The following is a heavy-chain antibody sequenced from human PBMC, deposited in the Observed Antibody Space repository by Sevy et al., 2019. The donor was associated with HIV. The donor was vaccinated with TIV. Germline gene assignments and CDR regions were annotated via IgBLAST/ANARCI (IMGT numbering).Heavy chain of an antibody. CDR2: IRFDGTIQ. CDR3: ARVLDIVVVPAAIGYYYGMDV. D-gene: IGHD2-2*01. V-gene: IGHV3-30*02. CDR1: GFTFSTYG. J-gene: IGHJ6*02. Sequence: GGSLRLSCAASGFTFSTYGMHWVRQAPGKGLEWVAFIRFDGTIQYYTDSVKGRLTISRDNSKNTLYLQMNSLRAEDTAVDFCARVLDIVVVPAAIGYYYGMDVWVQGTTVTVSS.